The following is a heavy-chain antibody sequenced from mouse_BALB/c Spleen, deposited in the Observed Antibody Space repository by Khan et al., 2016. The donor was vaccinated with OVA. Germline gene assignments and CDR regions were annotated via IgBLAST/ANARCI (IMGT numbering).Heavy chain of an antibody. V-gene: IGHV5-6*01. Sequence: EVQGVESGGDLVKPGGSLKLSCAASGFTFSTYGMSWVRQAPDKRLEWVATVSTGGSYTYYPDSVKGRFTISRDNAKNTLYLQMSGVRDEDTAMFYCTRLAYYYDSEGFAYWGQGTLVTVSA. CDR1: GFTFSTYG. D-gene: IGHD1-1*01. CDR3: TRLAYYYDSEGFAY. J-gene: IGHJ3*01. CDR2: VSTGGSYT.